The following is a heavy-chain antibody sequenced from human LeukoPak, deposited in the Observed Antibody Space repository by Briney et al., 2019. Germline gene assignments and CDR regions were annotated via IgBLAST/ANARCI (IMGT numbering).Heavy chain of an antibody. Sequence: SETLSLTCTAFRGSISSTSYYWGWIRQAPGKGLEWIGGIIYSGNTYYNPSLKSRVTIYVDTSKNQFSLKLTSVTAADTAVYYCARPIVGVTRGFDPWGQGTLVTVSS. J-gene: IGHJ5*02. D-gene: IGHD1-26*01. CDR2: IIYSGNT. V-gene: IGHV4-39*01. CDR3: ARPIVGVTRGFDP. CDR1: RGSISSTSYY.